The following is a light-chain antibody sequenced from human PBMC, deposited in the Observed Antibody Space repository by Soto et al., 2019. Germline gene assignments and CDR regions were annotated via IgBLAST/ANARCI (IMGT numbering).Light chain of an antibody. CDR2: DAS. CDR1: QSVSSY. CDR3: QQRSNWQVT. Sequence: IVLPQSPATLSLSPGERATLSCRASQSVSSYLAWYQQKPGQAPRLLIYDASNRATGIPARFSGSGPGTDLTLTISSLEPEDFAVYSCQQRSNWQVTFGGGTKVDIK. V-gene: IGKV3D-11*02. J-gene: IGKJ4*01.